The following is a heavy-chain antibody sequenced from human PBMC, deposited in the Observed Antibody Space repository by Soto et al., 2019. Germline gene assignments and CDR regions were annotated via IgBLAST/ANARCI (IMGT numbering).Heavy chain of an antibody. CDR1: GGSISSGGYY. CDR2: IYYSGST. V-gene: IGHV4-31*03. J-gene: IGHJ5*02. Sequence: QVQLQESGPGLVKPSQTLSLTCTVSGGSISSGGYYWSWIRQHPGKGLEWIGYIYYSGSTHYNPSLQIRVTTSVDTSKNQFSPTLSSVTAADAAVYYCARALTTVTLFDPWGQGTLFTVSS. CDR3: ARALTTVTLFDP. D-gene: IGHD4-17*01.